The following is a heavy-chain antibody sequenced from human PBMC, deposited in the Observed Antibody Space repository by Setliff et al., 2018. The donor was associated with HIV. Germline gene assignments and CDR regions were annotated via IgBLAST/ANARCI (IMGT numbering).Heavy chain of an antibody. CDR3: ASSITMVRGVIFYYYYGMDV. Sequence: RLSCAASGFTVSSNYMSWVRQAPGKGLEWVSVIYSGGSTYYADSVKGRFTISRDNSKNTLYLQMNSLRAEDTAVYYCASSITMVRGVIFYYYYGMDVWGQGTTVTVSS. J-gene: IGHJ6*02. CDR1: GFTVSSNY. CDR2: IYSGGST. V-gene: IGHV3-53*01. D-gene: IGHD3-10*01.